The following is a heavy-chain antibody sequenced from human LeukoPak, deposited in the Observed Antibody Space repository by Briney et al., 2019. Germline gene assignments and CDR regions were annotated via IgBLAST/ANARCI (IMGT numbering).Heavy chain of an antibody. D-gene: IGHD3-10*01. Sequence: GGSLRLSCAASGFTFSSYSMNWVRQAPGKGLEWVSSISSRSSYIDYADSLKGRFTISRDNAKNSLYLQMNSLRAEDTAVYYCAKSFRSHYGSEHFDPWGQGTLVTVSS. CDR3: AKSFRSHYGSEHFDP. V-gene: IGHV3-21*01. J-gene: IGHJ5*02. CDR1: GFTFSSYS. CDR2: ISSRSSYI.